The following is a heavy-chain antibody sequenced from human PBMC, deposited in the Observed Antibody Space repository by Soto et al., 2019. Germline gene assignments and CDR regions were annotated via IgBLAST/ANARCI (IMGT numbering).Heavy chain of an antibody. CDR3: ARGRDGDFDY. V-gene: IGHV1-24*01. CDR2: FDPEDGET. Sequence: GASVKVSCKVSGYTLTELSMHWVRQAPGKGLEWMGGFDPEDGETIYAQKFQGRVTMTTDTSTGTAYMELSSLRSEDTAVYYCARGRDGDFDYWGQGTLVTVSS. D-gene: IGHD4-17*01. CDR1: GYTLTELS. J-gene: IGHJ4*02.